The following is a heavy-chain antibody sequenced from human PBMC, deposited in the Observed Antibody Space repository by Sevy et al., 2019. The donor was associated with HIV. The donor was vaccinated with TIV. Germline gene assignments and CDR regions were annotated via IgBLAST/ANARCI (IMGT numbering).Heavy chain of an antibody. CDR3: ARDPGSSWSSFDY. D-gene: IGHD6-13*01. V-gene: IGHV3-30-3*01. J-gene: IGHJ4*02. CDR2: LAYDGSQK. Sequence: GGSLRLSCAASGFIFGSYAMNWVRQAPGKGLEWVAALAYDGSQKYYADSVKGRCTTSRDSSKNTLYLQMHSLRTDDTAVYYCARDPGSSWSSFDYWGQGTLVTVSS. CDR1: GFIFGSYA.